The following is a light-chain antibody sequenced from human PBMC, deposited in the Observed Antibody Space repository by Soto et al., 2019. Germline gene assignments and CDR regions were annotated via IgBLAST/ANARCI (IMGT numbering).Light chain of an antibody. CDR2: DND. Sequence: QSVLTQPPSVSAAPGQKVTISCSGNSLNIGNIYVSWYQQLLGTAPKLLIYDNDKRPSDIPDRFSASKSGTSATLAITGLQTGDEADYYCGTWDSSLTARVFGGGTKVTVL. CDR1: SLNIGNIY. CDR3: GTWDSSLTARV. V-gene: IGLV1-51*01. J-gene: IGLJ3*02.